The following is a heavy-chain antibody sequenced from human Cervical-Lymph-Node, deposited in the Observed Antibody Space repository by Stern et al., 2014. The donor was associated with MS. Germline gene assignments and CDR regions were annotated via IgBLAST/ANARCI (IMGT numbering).Heavy chain of an antibody. CDR1: GFTFSSYA. CDR2: ISCSGGST. V-gene: IGHV3-23*04. D-gene: IGHD3-3*01. Sequence: EMQLVESGGGLVQPGGSLRLSCAASGFTFSSYAMSWVRQAPGQGLEWASAISCSGGSTYYADSVKGRFTISRDNSKNTLYLQMNSLRADDTAVYYCAKDLTDGVADPFDYWGQGTLVTVSS. J-gene: IGHJ4*02. CDR3: AKDLTDGVADPFDY.